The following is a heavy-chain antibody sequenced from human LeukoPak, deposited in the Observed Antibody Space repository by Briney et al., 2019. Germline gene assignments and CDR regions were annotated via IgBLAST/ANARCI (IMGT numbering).Heavy chain of an antibody. D-gene: IGHD3-9*01. CDR1: GFTFDDYA. Sequence: PGRSLRLSCAASGFTFDDYAMHWVRQAPGKGLEWDSGISWNSGSIGYADSVKGRFTISRDNAKNSLYLQMNSLRAEDMALYYCAKDGDYDILTGGDVFDIWGQGTMVSVFS. CDR2: ISWNSGSI. CDR3: AKDGDYDILTGGDVFDI. V-gene: IGHV3-9*03. J-gene: IGHJ3*02.